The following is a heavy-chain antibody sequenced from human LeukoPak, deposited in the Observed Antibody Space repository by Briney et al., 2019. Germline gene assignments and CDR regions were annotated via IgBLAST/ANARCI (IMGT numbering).Heavy chain of an antibody. J-gene: IGHJ4*02. CDR3: ARASIMITFGGVIVTNPFDY. Sequence: SETLSLTCAVYGGSFSGYYWSWIRQPPGKGLEWIGSIYYSGRTYYNPSLKSRVTISVDTSKKQFSLKLSSVTAADTAVYYCARASIMITFGGVIVTNPFDYWGQGTLVTVSS. CDR1: GGSFSGYY. V-gene: IGHV4-34*01. D-gene: IGHD3-16*02. CDR2: IYYSGRT.